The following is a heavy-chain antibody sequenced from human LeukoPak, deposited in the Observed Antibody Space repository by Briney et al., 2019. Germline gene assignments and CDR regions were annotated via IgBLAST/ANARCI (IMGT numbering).Heavy chain of an antibody. CDR1: GGSFSGYY. J-gene: IGHJ4*02. V-gene: IGHV4-34*01. D-gene: IGHD6-19*01. CDR3: ARGRRQWLVLYRPQYFDY. Sequence: SETLSLTCAVYGGSFSGYYWSWIRQPPGKGLEWIGEINHSGSTNYDPSLKSRVTISVDTSKNQFSLKLSSVTAADTAVYYCARGRRQWLVLYRPQYFDYWGQGTLVTVSS. CDR2: INHSGST.